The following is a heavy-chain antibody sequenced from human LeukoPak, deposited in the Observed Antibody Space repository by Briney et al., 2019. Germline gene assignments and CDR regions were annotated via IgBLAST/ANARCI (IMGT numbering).Heavy chain of an antibody. CDR1: DASFSGYY. CDR3: ARVGCSGGSCYPDY. D-gene: IGHD2-15*01. Sequence: PSETLSLTCTVYDASFSGYYWSWIRQPPGKGLEWIGEINHSGSTNYNPSLKSRVTISAYTSKNQLSLKLSSVTAADTAVYYCARVGCSGGSCYPDYWGQGTLVTVSS. CDR2: INHSGST. J-gene: IGHJ4*02. V-gene: IGHV4-34*01.